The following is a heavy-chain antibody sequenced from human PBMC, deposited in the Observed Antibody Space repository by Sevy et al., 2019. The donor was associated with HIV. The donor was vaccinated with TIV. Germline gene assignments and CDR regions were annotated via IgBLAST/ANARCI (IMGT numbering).Heavy chain of an antibody. J-gene: IGHJ4*02. CDR3: ARASDHYSIDY. D-gene: IGHD4-4*01. CDR1: YGSFSGYY. CDR2: INESGIT. Sequence: SETLSLTCAVHYGSFSGYYWNWIRQVPGKGLEWIGEINESGITYYNPSLKSRVTISVDKSKNQFSLKLSSVTAADTAVYYCARASDHYSIDYWGQGTLVTVSS. V-gene: IGHV4-34*01.